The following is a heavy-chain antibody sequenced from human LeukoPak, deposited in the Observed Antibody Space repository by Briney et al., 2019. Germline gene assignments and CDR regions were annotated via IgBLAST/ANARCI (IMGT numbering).Heavy chain of an antibody. V-gene: IGHV4-34*01. CDR3: ARGIYDILTGYFDL. J-gene: IGHJ2*01. CDR2: INHSGST. D-gene: IGHD3-9*01. CDR1: GGSFSGYY. Sequence: PSETLSLTCAVYGGSFSGYYWSWIRQPPGKGLEWIGEINHSGSTNYNPSLKSRVTISVDTSKNQFSLKLSSVTAADTAVYYCARGIYDILTGYFDLWGRGTLVTVSS.